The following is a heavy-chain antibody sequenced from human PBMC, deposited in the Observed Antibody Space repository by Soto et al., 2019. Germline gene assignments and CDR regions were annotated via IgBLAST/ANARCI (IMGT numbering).Heavy chain of an antibody. Sequence: QITLKESGPTLLTPTQTLALTCTFSGFSLTARPVVVGWIRQSPGKALEWLALIYWNDDKRYNPSLKSRLTIIKDTPHTQVVLIMTNVDPVDTATYYCAHRRSSGDWNGGYFDYWGQGSLVTVSS. CDR2: IYWNDDK. J-gene: IGHJ4*02. D-gene: IGHD2-21*02. CDR3: AHRRSSGDWNGGYFDY. V-gene: IGHV2-5*01. CDR1: GFSLTARPVV.